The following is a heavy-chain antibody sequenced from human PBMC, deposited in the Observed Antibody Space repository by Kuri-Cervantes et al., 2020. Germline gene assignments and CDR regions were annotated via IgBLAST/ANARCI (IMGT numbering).Heavy chain of an antibody. CDR2: IYYSGST. D-gene: IGHD3-10*01. CDR3: ARDSRLLWFGELFAYYGMDV. Sequence: SETLSLTCTVSGGSVSSGSYYWSWIRQPPGKGLEWIGYIYYSGSTNYNPSLKSRVTISVDTSKNQFSLKLSSVTAADTAVYYCARDSRLLWFGELFAYYGMDVWGQGTTVTVSS. V-gene: IGHV4-61*01. CDR1: GGSVSSGSYY. J-gene: IGHJ6*02.